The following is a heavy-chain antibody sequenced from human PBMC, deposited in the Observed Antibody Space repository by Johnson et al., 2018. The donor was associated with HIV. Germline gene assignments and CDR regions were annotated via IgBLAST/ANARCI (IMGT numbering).Heavy chain of an antibody. V-gene: IGHV3-13*01. CDR3: ARASDAFDI. Sequence: EVQLVESGGGLVQPGGSLRLSCAASGLPFSSYDMHWVRQATGKGLEWVSAIGTAGDTYYPGSVKGRFTISRDNSKNTLYLQMNSLRAEDTAVYYCARASDAFDIWGQGTMVTVSS. J-gene: IGHJ3*02. CDR1: GLPFSSYD. CDR2: IGTAGDT.